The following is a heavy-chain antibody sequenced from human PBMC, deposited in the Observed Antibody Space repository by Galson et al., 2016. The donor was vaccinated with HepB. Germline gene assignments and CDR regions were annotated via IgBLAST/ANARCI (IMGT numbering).Heavy chain of an antibody. J-gene: IGHJ4*02. D-gene: IGHD3-9*01. CDR3: ARGDDILTGTYYFDY. CDR2: IWHAGNT. V-gene: IGHV4-38-2*01. Sequence: ETLSLTCAVSGYSISSGYYWGWIRQSPGKGLEWIGSIWHAGNTFYNPSLRSRVSLSVDTSKNQFSLKLSSVTAADTAVYYCARGDDILTGTYYFDYWGQGTLVTVSS. CDR1: GYSISSGYY.